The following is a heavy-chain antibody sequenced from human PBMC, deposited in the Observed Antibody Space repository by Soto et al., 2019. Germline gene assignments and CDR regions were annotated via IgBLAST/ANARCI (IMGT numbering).Heavy chain of an antibody. D-gene: IGHD1-1*01. Sequence: GATLKVSCNVSGYTFTSYDISWVRQATGQGLEWMGWMNPNSGNTGYAQKFQGRVTMTRNTSISTAYMELSSLRSEDTAVSYCACAPSNFDSRAPPAYFSYLDAWG. CDR2: MNPNSGNT. CDR1: GYTFTSYD. CDR3: ACAPSNFDSRAPPAYFSYLDA. J-gene: IGHJ6*03. V-gene: IGHV1-8*01.